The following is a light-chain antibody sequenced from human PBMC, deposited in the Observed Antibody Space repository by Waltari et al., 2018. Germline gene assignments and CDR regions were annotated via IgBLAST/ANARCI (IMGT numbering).Light chain of an antibody. V-gene: IGKV1-5*01. CDR2: DAS. Sequence: DIQMTQHPSTLSTSIGDRVTITCRASQTIGRWLAWYQQKPGKAPILLIYDASTLESGVPSMFSATGSGTEFTLTIGSLQPDDFASYFCLQYYTYSTFGQGTNVEIK. CDR3: LQYYTYST. J-gene: IGKJ1*01. CDR1: QTIGRW.